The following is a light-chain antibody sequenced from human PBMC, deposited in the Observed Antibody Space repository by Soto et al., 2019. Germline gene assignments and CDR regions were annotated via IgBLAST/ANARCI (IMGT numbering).Light chain of an antibody. V-gene: IGLV1-44*01. CDR1: SSNIGSTT. Sequence: QSVLTQPPSASGTPGQRVAISCSGGSSNIGSTTVNWFQQVPGTAPKLLIHTNDQRPSGVPARFSGSKSVTSASLAISGLQSEDEADYYCAAWDDSLNGYVFGTGTKVTVL. CDR3: AAWDDSLNGYV. J-gene: IGLJ1*01. CDR2: TND.